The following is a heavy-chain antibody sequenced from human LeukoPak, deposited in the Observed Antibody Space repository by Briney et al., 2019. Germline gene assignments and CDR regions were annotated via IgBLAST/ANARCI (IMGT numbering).Heavy chain of an antibody. CDR3: ARVRSVYYTDY. Sequence: GGSLTDSCAASGFTFSDYSVHWARQAPGKGLEWVSYISRSSSTIYYADSVKGRFTISRDNAKNSLYLQMNSLRAEDTAVYYCARVRSVYYTDYWGHGTLGTVSS. CDR1: GFTFSDYS. J-gene: IGHJ4*01. CDR2: ISRSSSTI. V-gene: IGHV3-48*01. D-gene: IGHD3-3*01.